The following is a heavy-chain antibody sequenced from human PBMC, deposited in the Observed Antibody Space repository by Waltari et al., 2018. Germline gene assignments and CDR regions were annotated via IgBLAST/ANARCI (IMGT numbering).Heavy chain of an antibody. CDR2: IWYDGSNK. D-gene: IGHD6-19*01. J-gene: IGHJ4*02. V-gene: IGHV3-33*01. CDR3: ARGIAVAVYFDY. Sequence: QVQLVESGGGVVQPGRSLRLSCAASGFTFSSYGMHWVRQAPGKGLEWVAVIWYDGSNKYYADSVKGRFTISRDNSKNTLYLQMNSLRAEDTAVYYCARGIAVAVYFDYWGQGTLVTVSS. CDR1: GFTFSSYG.